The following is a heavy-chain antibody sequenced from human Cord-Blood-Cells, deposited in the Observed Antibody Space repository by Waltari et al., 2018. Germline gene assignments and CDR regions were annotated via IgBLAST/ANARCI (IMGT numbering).Heavy chain of an antibody. J-gene: IGHJ4*02. Sequence: GAGARTHRAAARATCAAAPGPVPSDATSSVRQAPGQGLVWMGGIIPIFGTANYAQKFQCRVTITADKSTSTAYMELSSLRSEDTAVYYCARGYSSSWYFDYWGQGTLVTVSS. CDR1: PGPVPSDA. D-gene: IGHD6-13*01. CDR2: IIPIFGTA. CDR3: ARGYSSSWYFDY. V-gene: IGHV1-69*06.